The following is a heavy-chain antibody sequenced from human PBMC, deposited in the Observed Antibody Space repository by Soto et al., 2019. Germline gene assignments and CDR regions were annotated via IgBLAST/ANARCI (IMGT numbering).Heavy chain of an antibody. CDR2: IIPIFGTA. J-gene: IGHJ6*02. Sequence: SVKVSCKASGGTFSSYAISWVRQAPGQGLEWMGGIIPIFGTANYAQKFQGRVTITADESTSTAYMELSSLRSEDTAVYYCVINMRTAGYYYYYGMDVWGQGTTVTVSS. CDR3: VINMRTAGYYYYYGMDV. CDR1: GGTFSSYA. V-gene: IGHV1-69*13.